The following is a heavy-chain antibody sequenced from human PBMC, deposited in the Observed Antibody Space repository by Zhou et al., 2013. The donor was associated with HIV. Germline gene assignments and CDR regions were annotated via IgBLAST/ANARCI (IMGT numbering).Heavy chain of an antibody. CDR3: ARGARVRGTISYYLDY. V-gene: IGHV1-69*12. CDR1: GGTFTSYA. D-gene: IGHD3-10*01. Sequence: QVQLVQSGPEVKKPGSSVKVSCKASGGTFTSYAISWVRQAPGQGLEWMGGIIPIFGTANSAQKFQGRVTITADESTSTAYMELSSLRSEDTAVYYCARGARVRGTISYYLDYWGQGTLVTVSS. J-gene: IGHJ4*02. CDR2: IIPIFGTA.